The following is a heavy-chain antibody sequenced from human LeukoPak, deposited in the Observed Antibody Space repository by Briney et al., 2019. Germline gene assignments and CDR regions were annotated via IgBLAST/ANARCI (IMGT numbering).Heavy chain of an antibody. CDR2: IIPILGTA. Sequence: SVKVSCKASGGTFSRYAISWVRQAPGQGLEWMGRIIPILGTANYAQKFQGRVTITTDESTSTAYMELSSLRSEDTAVYYCASSGGGDCYSCGYFDYWGQGSLVTVSS. D-gene: IGHD2-21*02. CDR1: GGTFSRYA. V-gene: IGHV1-69*05. J-gene: IGHJ4*02. CDR3: ASSGGGDCYSCGYFDY.